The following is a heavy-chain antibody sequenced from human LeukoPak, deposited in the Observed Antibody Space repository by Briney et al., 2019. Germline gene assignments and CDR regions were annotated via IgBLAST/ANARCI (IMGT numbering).Heavy chain of an antibody. CDR2: IIDNGYIT. J-gene: IGHJ6*03. D-gene: IGHD3-16*01. V-gene: IGHV3-23*01. Sequence: GGSLRLSCAASGFTFSDYYMSWSRQAPGKGLEWVSGIIDNGYITYYANSVRGRFTISRDNSKNTLFLQMNSLRAEDTAVYYCAKLGGQEVHNYYVAVWGKGTTVAVSS. CDR1: GFTFSDYY. CDR3: AKLGGQEVHNYYVAV.